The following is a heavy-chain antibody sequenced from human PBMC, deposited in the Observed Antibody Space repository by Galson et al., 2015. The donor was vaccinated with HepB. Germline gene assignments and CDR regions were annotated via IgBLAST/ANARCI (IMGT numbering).Heavy chain of an antibody. CDR1: GFTFRTYA. J-gene: IGHJ5*01. CDR3: VKFRGSGSYKSYWFDC. D-gene: IGHD1-26*01. Sequence: SLRLSCAASGFTFRTYAMTWVRQAPGKGLEWVSGITGSDGMTFYAGSVKGRFTISRDNSKNTLYLQMNSLRAEDTAVYYCVKFRGSGSYKSYWFDCRGQGTLATVSS. CDR2: ITGSDGMT. V-gene: IGHV3-23*01.